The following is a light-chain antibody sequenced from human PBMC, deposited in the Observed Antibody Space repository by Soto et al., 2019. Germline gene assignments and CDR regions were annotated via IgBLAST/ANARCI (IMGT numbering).Light chain of an antibody. CDR1: QSIGSN. CDR2: GAS. V-gene: IGKV3-15*01. CDR3: QHYKTWPPT. Sequence: EIVMTQSPASLSVSPGERASLSCRASQSIGSNLAWYQQKSGQPPRLLIYGASTRARGIPDIFSGSGSGTEFTLTITSLQSEDFAVYLCQHYKTWPPTFGQGTKVEPK. J-gene: IGKJ2*01.